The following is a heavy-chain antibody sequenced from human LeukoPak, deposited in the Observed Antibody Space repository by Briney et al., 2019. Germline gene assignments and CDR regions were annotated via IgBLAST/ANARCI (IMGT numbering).Heavy chain of an antibody. Sequence: SETLSVTCAVSGYSISSGYYWGWIRQPPGKGLEWIGNIYHSGSTYYNPSLKSRVTISVDTSKNQFSLNLTSVTAADTAVYYCARRQSGYRDYWGQGTLVTVSS. CDR3: ARRQSGYRDY. V-gene: IGHV4-38-2*01. CDR2: IYHSGST. D-gene: IGHD3-22*01. J-gene: IGHJ4*02. CDR1: GYSISSGYY.